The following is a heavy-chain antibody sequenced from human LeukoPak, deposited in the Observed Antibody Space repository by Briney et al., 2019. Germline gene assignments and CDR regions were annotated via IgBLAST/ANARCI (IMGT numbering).Heavy chain of an antibody. CDR3: ARATRGDLLSEF. CDR2: MNPYSTNT. Sequence: ASVKVSFKASEYTFANYDITWVRQAPGRGLEWMGWMNPYSTNTGYARKFQGRLSMTRDTSITTAYMELSSLTSEDTAVYYCARATRGDLLSEFWGQGSPITVSS. D-gene: IGHD2-21*01. CDR1: EYTFANYD. V-gene: IGHV1-8*01. J-gene: IGHJ4*02.